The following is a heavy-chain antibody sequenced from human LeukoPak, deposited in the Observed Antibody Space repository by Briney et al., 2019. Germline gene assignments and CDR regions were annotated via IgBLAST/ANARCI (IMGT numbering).Heavy chain of an antibody. D-gene: IGHD3-22*01. J-gene: IGHJ4*02. Sequence: GGSLRLSSAASGFTLSDYYMSWIRQAPGKGLEWVSYISSSGSTIYYADSVKGRFTISRDNAKNSLYLQMNSLRAEDTAVYYCASSIDYYDGFFDYWGQGTLVTVSS. CDR2: ISSSGSTI. CDR1: GFTLSDYY. CDR3: ASSIDYYDGFFDY. V-gene: IGHV3-11*01.